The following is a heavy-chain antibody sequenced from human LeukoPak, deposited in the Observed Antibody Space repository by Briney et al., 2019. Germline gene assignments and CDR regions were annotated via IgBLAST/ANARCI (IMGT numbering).Heavy chain of an antibody. CDR2: IYYSGST. CDR3: ARSRQTPGFDP. D-gene: IGHD4-23*01. V-gene: IGHV4-61*01. J-gene: IGHJ5*02. Sequence: SETLSLTCTVFGGSVSSGSYYWSWIRQPPAKGLEWIGYIYYSGSTNYNPSLKSRVTISVDTSKNQFSLKLSSVTAADTAVYYCARSRQTPGFDPWGQGTLVTVSS. CDR1: GGSVSSGSYY.